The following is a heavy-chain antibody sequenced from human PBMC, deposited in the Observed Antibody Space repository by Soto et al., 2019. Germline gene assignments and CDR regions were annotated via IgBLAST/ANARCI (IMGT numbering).Heavy chain of an antibody. V-gene: IGHV1-69*13. D-gene: IGHD4-17*01. CDR2: IIPIFGTA. CDR1: GGTFISYA. J-gene: IGHJ4*02. CDR3: ARSPLDYGGNSWYFDY. Sequence: XSVEVSFKASGGTFISYAISWVRQAPGQGLEWMGGIIPIFGTANYAQKFQGRVTITADESTSTAYMELSSLRSEDTAVYYCARSPLDYGGNSWYFDYWGQGTLVTVSS.